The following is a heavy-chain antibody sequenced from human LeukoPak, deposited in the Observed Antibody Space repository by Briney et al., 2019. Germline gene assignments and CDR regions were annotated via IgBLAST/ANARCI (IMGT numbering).Heavy chain of an antibody. Sequence: GGSLRLSCAASGFTFSSYGMHWVRQAPGKGLEWVAVISYDGSNKYYADSVKGRFTISRDNSKNTLYLQMNSLRAEDTAVYYCARESAGYYYDSPAFWGQGTLVTVSS. V-gene: IGHV3-30*03. J-gene: IGHJ4*02. D-gene: IGHD3-22*01. CDR3: ARESAGYYYDSPAF. CDR2: ISYDGSNK. CDR1: GFTFSSYG.